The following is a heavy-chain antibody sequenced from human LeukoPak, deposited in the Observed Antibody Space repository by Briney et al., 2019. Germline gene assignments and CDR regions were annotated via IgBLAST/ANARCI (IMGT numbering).Heavy chain of an antibody. Sequence: SETLSLTCVVYGVSSSGYYWSWIRQPPGKGLEWIGHINYNGGTNYNPSIKSRVTISVDMSKNQVSLKLSSVTAADTAVYYCARGGYGDYVETRKKNFDYWGQGTLVTVSS. CDR3: ARGGYGDYVETRKKNFDY. D-gene: IGHD4-17*01. CDR2: INYNGGT. CDR1: GVSSSGYY. J-gene: IGHJ4*02. V-gene: IGHV4-34*01.